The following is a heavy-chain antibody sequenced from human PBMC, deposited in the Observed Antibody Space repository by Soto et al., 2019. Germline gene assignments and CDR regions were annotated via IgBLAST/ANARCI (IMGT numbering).Heavy chain of an antibody. Sequence: SETLSLTCGVYGGSFRNYYWIWIRQPPGKGLEWIGHVYSSGSTDYNPSLRSRLTISVDTSKNQFSLNLNSVTAADTALYYCARGYSSNWFRVDYWGQGILVTVSS. CDR1: GGSFRNYY. CDR2: VYSSGST. CDR3: ARGYSSNWFRVDY. V-gene: IGHV4-59*01. J-gene: IGHJ4*02. D-gene: IGHD6-13*01.